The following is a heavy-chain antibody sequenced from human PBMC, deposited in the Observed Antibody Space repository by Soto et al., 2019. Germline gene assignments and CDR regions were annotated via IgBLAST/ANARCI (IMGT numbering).Heavy chain of an antibody. D-gene: IGHD6-13*01. CDR2: IYHGGST. Sequence: SDTLSLTCAVSGYSISSGYYWGWLRQPPGKGLEWIGSIYHGGSTYYNPSLNSRVTLSIDMTNNHVSLILNSVTAEDTAVYYCARDQLKGYSSSRDDYWGQGTLVTVSS. J-gene: IGHJ4*02. V-gene: IGHV4-38-2*02. CDR3: ARDQLKGYSSSRDDY. CDR1: GYSISSGYY.